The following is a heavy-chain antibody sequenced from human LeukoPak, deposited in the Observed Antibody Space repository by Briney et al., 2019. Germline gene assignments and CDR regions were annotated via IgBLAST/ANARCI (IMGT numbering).Heavy chain of an antibody. CDR1: GFIFSDYY. CDR3: ARQGLYDSSDFWTFQH. Sequence: LSLSCAASGFIFSDYYMSWIRQTPEKWLKWLSYISSSSGSKNYADSLKGRFTISRDNAKNSVYLQMNSLSAEDTAVYYCARQGLYDSSDFWTFQHWGQGTLVTVSS. V-gene: IGHV3-11*06. D-gene: IGHD3/OR15-3a*01. J-gene: IGHJ1*01. CDR2: ISSSSGSK.